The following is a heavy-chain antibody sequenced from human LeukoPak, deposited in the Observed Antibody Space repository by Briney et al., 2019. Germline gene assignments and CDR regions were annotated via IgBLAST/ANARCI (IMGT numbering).Heavy chain of an antibody. D-gene: IGHD2-2*01. CDR1: GFTFSSYG. CDR3: ARDTRYCSSTSCYYYYGMDV. V-gene: IGHV3-33*08. J-gene: IGHJ6*02. Sequence: GRSLRLSCAVSGFTFSSYGMHWVRQAPGKGLEWVAVIWYDGSNKYYADSVKGRFTISRDNSKNTLYLQMNSLRAEDTAVYYCARDTRYCSSTSCYYYYGMDVWGQGTTVTVSS. CDR2: IWYDGSNK.